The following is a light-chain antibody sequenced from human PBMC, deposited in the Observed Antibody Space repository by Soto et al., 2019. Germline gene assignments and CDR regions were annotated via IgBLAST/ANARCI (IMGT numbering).Light chain of an antibody. CDR3: SSYTRSSTLV. V-gene: IGLV2-14*01. J-gene: IGLJ2*01. CDR1: SSDIGSYNY. Sequence: QSALTQPASVSGSPGQSITISCTGTSSDIGSYNYVSWYQQHPGKVPKLMIYDVSNRPSWVSNRFSGSKSGNTASLTISGLQAEDEADYYCSSYTRSSTLVFGGGTKLTVL. CDR2: DVS.